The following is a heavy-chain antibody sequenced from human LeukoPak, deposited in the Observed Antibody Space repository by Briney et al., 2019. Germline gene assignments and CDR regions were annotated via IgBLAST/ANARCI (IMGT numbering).Heavy chain of an antibody. V-gene: IGHV4-34*01. CDR3: ARGRVAMVYFDY. CDR2: INHSGST. D-gene: IGHD5-18*01. Sequence: SETLSLTCAVYGGSFSGYYWSWIRQPPGKGLEWIGEINHSGSTNYNPSLKSRVTISVDTSKSQFSLKLSSVTAADTAVYYCARGRVAMVYFDYWGQGTLVTVSS. J-gene: IGHJ4*02. CDR1: GGSFSGYY.